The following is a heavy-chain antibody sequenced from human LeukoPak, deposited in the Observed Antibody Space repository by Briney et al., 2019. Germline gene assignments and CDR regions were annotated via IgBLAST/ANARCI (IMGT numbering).Heavy chain of an antibody. D-gene: IGHD4-17*01. J-gene: IGHJ5*02. V-gene: IGHV3-23*01. CDR3: AKDPVDYAAGWFDP. Sequence: GGSLRLSCAASGFTFDDYAMHWVRQAPGKGLEWVSAISGSGGSTYYADSVKGRFTISRDNSKNTLYLQMNSLRAEDTAVYYCAKDPVDYAAGWFDPWGQGTLVTVSS. CDR2: ISGSGGST. CDR1: GFTFDDYA.